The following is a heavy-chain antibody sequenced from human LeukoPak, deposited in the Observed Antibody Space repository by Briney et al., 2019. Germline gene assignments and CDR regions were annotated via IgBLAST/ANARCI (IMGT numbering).Heavy chain of an antibody. D-gene: IGHD3-22*01. CDR2: MNPHSGNT. J-gene: IGHJ6*03. CDR3: ARGDPKTDSSGYYYAEYYYYYMDV. CDR1: GYTFTSYD. Sequence: ASVKVSCKASGYTFTSYDINWVRQATGQGLEWMGRMNPHSGNTGYAQKFQGRVTITRNTSISTAYMELSSLRSEDTAVYYCARGDPKTDSSGYYYAEYYYYYMDVWGKGTTVTISS. V-gene: IGHV1-8*03.